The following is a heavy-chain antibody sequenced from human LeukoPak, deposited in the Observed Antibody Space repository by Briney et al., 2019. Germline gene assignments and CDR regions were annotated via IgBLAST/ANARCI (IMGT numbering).Heavy chain of an antibody. J-gene: IGHJ4*02. D-gene: IGHD1-26*01. V-gene: IGHV3-74*01. Sequence: GGSLRLSCAASGFPFSSYAMYWVRQAPGKGLVWVSRVHGDGNNIGYADSVRGRFTISRDNAKNTLYLQMNSLRPEDTAVDYCARARVGDPTDYWGQGTLVTVSS. CDR1: GFPFSSYA. CDR3: ARARVGDPTDY. CDR2: VHGDGNNI.